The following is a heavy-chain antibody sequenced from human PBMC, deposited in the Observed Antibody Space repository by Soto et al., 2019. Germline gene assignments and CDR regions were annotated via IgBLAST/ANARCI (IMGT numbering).Heavy chain of an antibody. CDR2: IIPICGTA. J-gene: IGHJ6*02. V-gene: IGHV1-69*13. CDR1: GGTFSSYA. Sequence: SVKVSCKASGGTFSSYAISWLRQAPGQGLDWMGGIIPICGTANYAQKFQSRVTITADESTSTAYMELSSLRSEDTAVYYCARVGDCSSNSCYYYYYYGMDVWGQGTTVTVSS. D-gene: IGHD2-2*01. CDR3: ARVGDCSSNSCYYYYYYGMDV.